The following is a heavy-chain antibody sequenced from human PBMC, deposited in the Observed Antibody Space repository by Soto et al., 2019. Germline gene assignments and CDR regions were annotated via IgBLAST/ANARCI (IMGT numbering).Heavy chain of an antibody. V-gene: IGHV1-24*01. CDR2: IDPEDGET. CDR3: ATQIGTWGVVGFDP. Sequence: QVQLVQSGAEVKKPGASVKVSCKVSGYTLNELSMHWVRQAPGKGLEWMGGIDPEDGETIYAQKFQGRVTMTEDTSTDAADMELSSLRSEDTAVYYCATQIGTWGVVGFDPWGQGTLVTVSS. J-gene: IGHJ5*02. CDR1: GYTLNELS. D-gene: IGHD3-16*01.